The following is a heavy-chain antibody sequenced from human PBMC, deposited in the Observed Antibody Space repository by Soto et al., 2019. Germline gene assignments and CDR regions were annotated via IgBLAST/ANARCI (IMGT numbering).Heavy chain of an antibody. CDR2: IYYSGST. CDR3: ARGWPLILVVPAANWLDP. CDR1: GGYISSGGGY. Sequence: SETLSLTYTVSGGYISSGGGYWSWIRQHPGKGLEWIGYIYYSGSTYYNPSLKSRVTISADTSKNQFSLKLSSVTAADTAVYYCARGWPLILVVPAANWLDPWGQGTLVTVSS. J-gene: IGHJ5*02. V-gene: IGHV4-31*03. D-gene: IGHD2-2*01.